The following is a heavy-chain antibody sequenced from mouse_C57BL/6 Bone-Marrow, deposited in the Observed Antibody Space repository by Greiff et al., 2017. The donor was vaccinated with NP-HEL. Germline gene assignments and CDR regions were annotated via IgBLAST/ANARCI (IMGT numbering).Heavy chain of an antibody. V-gene: IGHV3-6*01. CDR3: ARDDGYYANFDY. CDR1: GYSITSGYY. D-gene: IGHD2-3*01. CDR2: ISYDGSN. Sequence: DVQLQESGPGLVKPSQSLSLTCSVTGYSITSGYYWNWIRQFPGNKLEWMGYISYDGSNNYNPSLKNRISITRDTSKNQFFLKLNSVTTEDTATYYCARDDGYYANFDYWGQGTTLTVSS. J-gene: IGHJ2*01.